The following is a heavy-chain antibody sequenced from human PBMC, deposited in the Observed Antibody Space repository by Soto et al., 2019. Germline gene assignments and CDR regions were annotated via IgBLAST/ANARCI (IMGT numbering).Heavy chain of an antibody. V-gene: IGHV4-39*01. CDR1: GASVSSISYY. CDR3: ARQVWSDYYSPNWFDS. J-gene: IGHJ5*01. D-gene: IGHD3-3*01. Sequence: QLQLQESGPGLVKPSETLSLTCTVSGASVSSISYYWAWIRQSPGKGLEWIGSFCYSGSTYYNPSLKSRVTISVDTSKNHFSLILSSVTASDAAVYYCARQVWSDYYSPNWFDSWGQGTLVTVSS. CDR2: FCYSGST.